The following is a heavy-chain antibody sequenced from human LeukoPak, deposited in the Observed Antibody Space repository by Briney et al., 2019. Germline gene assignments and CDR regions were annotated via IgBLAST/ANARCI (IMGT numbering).Heavy chain of an antibody. CDR1: GGTFSSYA. Sequence: ASVKVSCKASGGTFSSYAISWVRQAPGQGLEWMGRIIPILGIANYAQKFQGRVTITADKSTSTAYMELSSLRSEDTAVYYCARGCSGGSCYSGYYYGMDVWGQGTTVTVSS. J-gene: IGHJ6*02. V-gene: IGHV1-69*04. D-gene: IGHD2-15*01. CDR2: IIPILGIA. CDR3: ARGCSGGSCYSGYYYGMDV.